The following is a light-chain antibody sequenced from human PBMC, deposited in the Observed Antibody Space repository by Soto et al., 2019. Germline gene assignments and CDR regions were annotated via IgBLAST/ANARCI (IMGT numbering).Light chain of an antibody. CDR3: QQSYSTPPDT. CDR2: AAS. J-gene: IGKJ2*01. CDR1: HYISTN. Sequence: DIQMTQSTSSLSASVGDRVTISCRASHYISTNLNWYQKKPGKAPKLLIHAASSLHSGVPSRFSGSGSGTDFTLTIASLQPEDFATYYCQQSYSTPPDTFGQGTKLEIQ. V-gene: IGKV1-39*01.